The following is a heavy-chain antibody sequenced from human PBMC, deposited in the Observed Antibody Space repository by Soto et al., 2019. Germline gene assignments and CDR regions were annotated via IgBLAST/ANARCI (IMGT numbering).Heavy chain of an antibody. D-gene: IGHD6-13*01. J-gene: IGHJ6*02. CDR3: ARATISQLVLFTLQYYYGMDV. Sequence: ASVKVSCKASGYTFTGYYMHWVRQAPGQGLEWMGWINPNSGGTNYAQKFQGRVTMTRDTSISTAYMELSRLRSDDTAVYYCARATISQLVLFTLQYYYGMDVWGQGTTVTVSS. CDR1: GYTFTGYY. V-gene: IGHV1-2*02. CDR2: INPNSGGT.